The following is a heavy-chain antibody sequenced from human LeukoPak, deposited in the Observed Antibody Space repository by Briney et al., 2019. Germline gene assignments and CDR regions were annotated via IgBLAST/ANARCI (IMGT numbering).Heavy chain of an antibody. CDR2: LSDSGAST. CDR3: ARTPSRDGYSHIDF. V-gene: IGHV3-23*01. CDR1: GFTFTNHA. J-gene: IGHJ4*02. Sequence: PGGSLRLSCAASGFTFTNHAMAWVRLAPGKGLEWVCTLSDSGASTYYADSVKGRFTISRDNSRNTMYLQMDSLRDDDTGVYFCARTPSRDGYSHIDFWGQGALVTVSS. D-gene: IGHD5-24*01.